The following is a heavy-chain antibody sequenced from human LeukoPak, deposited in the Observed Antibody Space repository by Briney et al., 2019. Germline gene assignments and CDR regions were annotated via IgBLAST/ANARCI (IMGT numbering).Heavy chain of an antibody. CDR1: GYTLTSYY. CDR2: INPSGGST. V-gene: IGHV1-46*01. J-gene: IGHJ6*04. CDR3: ASERGIAAAGTSNYYYYYGMDV. D-gene: IGHD6-13*01. Sequence: ASVKVSCKASGYTLTSYYMHWVRQAPGQGLEWMGIINPSGGSTSYAQKFQGRVTMTRDTSTSTVYMELSSLRSEDTAAYYCASERGIAAAGTSNYYYYYGMDVWGKGTTVTVSS.